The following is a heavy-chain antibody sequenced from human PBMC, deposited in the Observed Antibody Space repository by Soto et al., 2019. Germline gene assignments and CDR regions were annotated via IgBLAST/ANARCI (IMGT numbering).Heavy chain of an antibody. J-gene: IGHJ4*02. CDR2: IYYTGST. Sequence: NPSETLSLTCTVSGCSISITSYYWSWILQPPGKGLEWMGSIYYTGSTYYNPSLKSRVTISVDTSKNQFSLKLSSVTAADPAVYYCARHGEWWYYFDYWGQGTLVTVSS. V-gene: IGHV4-39*01. CDR1: GCSISITSYY. CDR3: ARHGEWWYYFDY. D-gene: IGHD2-15*01.